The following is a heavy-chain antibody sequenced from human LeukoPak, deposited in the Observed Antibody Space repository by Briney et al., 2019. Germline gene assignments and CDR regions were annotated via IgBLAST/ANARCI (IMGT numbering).Heavy chain of an antibody. CDR2: IYTSGST. J-gene: IGHJ4*02. CDR1: GGSISSYY. D-gene: IGHD3-16*01. Sequence: SETLSLTCTVSGGSISSYYWSWIRQPAGKGLEWIGRIYTSGSTNYNPSLKSRVTMSVDTSKNQFSLKLSSVTAADTGVYYCARDPLWSGENYFDYWGQGTLVTVSS. V-gene: IGHV4-4*07. CDR3: ARDPLWSGENYFDY.